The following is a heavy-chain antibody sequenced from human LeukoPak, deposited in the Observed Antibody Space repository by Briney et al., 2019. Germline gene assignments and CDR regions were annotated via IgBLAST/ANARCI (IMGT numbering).Heavy chain of an antibody. CDR1: GGSISSSSYY. CDR3: ARLVFAGLVAVPAAIRYYFDY. J-gene: IGHJ4*02. V-gene: IGHV4-39*01. D-gene: IGHD2-2*02. Sequence: SETLSLTCTVSGGSISSSSYYWGWIRQPPGKGLGWIGSIYYSGSTYYNPSLKSRVTISVDTSKNQFSLKLSSVTAADTAVYYCARLVFAGLVAVPAAIRYYFDYWGQGTLVTVSS. CDR2: IYYSGST.